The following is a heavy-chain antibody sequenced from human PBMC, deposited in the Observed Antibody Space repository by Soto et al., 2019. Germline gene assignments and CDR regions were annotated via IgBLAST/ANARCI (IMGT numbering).Heavy chain of an antibody. V-gene: IGHV4-31*03. Sequence: LSLTCTVSGGSISSGGYYWSWIRQHPGKGLEWIGYIYYSGSTYYNPSLKSRVTISVDTSKNQFSLKLSSVTAADTAVYYCARGGMDYYDSSGYEPGPFDYWGQGTLVTVSS. J-gene: IGHJ4*02. CDR1: GGSISSGGYY. CDR2: IYYSGST. CDR3: ARGGMDYYDSSGYEPGPFDY. D-gene: IGHD3-22*01.